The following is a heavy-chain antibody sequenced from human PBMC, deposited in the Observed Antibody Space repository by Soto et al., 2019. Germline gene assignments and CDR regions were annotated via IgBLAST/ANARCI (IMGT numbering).Heavy chain of an antibody. V-gene: IGHV1-18*01. J-gene: IGHJ6*02. CDR3: ARDLTIVPATHPRLENYGMDV. CDR2: ITPYHGHT. Sequence: ASVKVSCKASGYSFTSSGISWVRRVPGQGLEWMGWITPYHGHTQFVERYQGRVTMTTDTSTKPAYMELRNRRSDDTAHYYCARDLTIVPATHPRLENYGMDVWGQGTTVTVPS. CDR1: GYSFTSSG. D-gene: IGHD2-2*01.